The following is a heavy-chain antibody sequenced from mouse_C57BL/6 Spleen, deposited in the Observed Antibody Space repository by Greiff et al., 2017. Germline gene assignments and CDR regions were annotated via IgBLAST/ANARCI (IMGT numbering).Heavy chain of an antibody. V-gene: IGHV3-6*01. D-gene: IGHD2-5*01. CDR3: ADSNYYAMDD. Sequence: DVHLVESGPGLVKPSQSLSLTCSVTGYSITSGYYWNWIRQFPGNKLEWMGYISYDGSNNYNPSLKNRISITRDTSKNQFFLKLNSVTTEDTATYYCADSNYYAMDDWGQGTSVTVSS. CDR1: GYSITSGYY. J-gene: IGHJ4*01. CDR2: ISYDGSN.